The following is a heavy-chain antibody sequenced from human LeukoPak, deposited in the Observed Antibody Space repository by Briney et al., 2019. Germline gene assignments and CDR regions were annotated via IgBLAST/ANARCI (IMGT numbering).Heavy chain of an antibody. CDR2: IKQDGSEK. CDR3: PRQHWIGQLDV. Sequence: PGGSLRLSCAASGFTFSSYWMSWVRQAPGKGVEWVANIKQDGSEKYYVDSVKGGFTISRDNAKKSLYLQMNSLRPEDTAVYYCPRQHWIGQLDVWGKGTPVTVSS. CDR1: GFTFSSYW. V-gene: IGHV3-7*01. D-gene: IGHD2-2*03. J-gene: IGHJ6*04.